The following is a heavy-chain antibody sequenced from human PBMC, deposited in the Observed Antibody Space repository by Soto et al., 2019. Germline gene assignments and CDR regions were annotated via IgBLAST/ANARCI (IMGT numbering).Heavy chain of an antibody. CDR1: GFTFSSYA. J-gene: IGHJ4*02. CDR2: ISGSGGST. V-gene: IGHV3-23*01. D-gene: IGHD4-4*01. Sequence: EVQLLESGGGLVQPGGSLRLSCAASGFTFSSYAMSWVRQAPGKGLEWVSAISGSGGSTYYADSVKGRFTISRDNSNNTLSLQMTGLTAEDTAVYYCAKVRSNGLDYWGQGTLVTVSS. CDR3: AKVRSNGLDY.